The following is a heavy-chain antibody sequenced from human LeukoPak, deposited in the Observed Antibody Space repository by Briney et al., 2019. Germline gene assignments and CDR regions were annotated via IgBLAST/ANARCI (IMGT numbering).Heavy chain of an antibody. V-gene: IGHV3-21*01. CDR2: IGSRTGNI. CDR3: ARETEPLDYGDSTNLDY. CDR1: GFTFSSYS. J-gene: IGHJ4*02. Sequence: GGSLRLSCAASGFTFSSYSMNWVRQAPGKGLEWVAFIGSRTGNIYYADPVKGRFSISRDNAKDSVYLQMNSLRADDTAVYYCARETEPLDYGDSTNLDYWGQGTLVTVSS. D-gene: IGHD4/OR15-4a*01.